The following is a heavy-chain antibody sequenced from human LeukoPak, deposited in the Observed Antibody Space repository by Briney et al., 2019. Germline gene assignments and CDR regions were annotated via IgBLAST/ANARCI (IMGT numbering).Heavy chain of an antibody. CDR2: INPNSGGT. D-gene: IGHD3-22*01. Sequence: ASVKVSCKASGYTFTAYYIHWVRQAPGQGLEWMGWINPNSGGTNYEQKFQGRVTMTRDSSISTAYMELSRLRSDDTAVYYCARGGEAHYYDSSGYYFFDYWGQGTLVTASS. CDR1: GYTFTAYY. J-gene: IGHJ4*02. V-gene: IGHV1-2*02. CDR3: ARGGEAHYYDSSGYYFFDY.